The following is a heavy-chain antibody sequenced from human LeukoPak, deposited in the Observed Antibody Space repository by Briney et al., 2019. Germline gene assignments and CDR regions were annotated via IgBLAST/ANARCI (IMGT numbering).Heavy chain of an antibody. CDR3: ARRSDYYDILTGYYNANFDY. CDR1: GFTVSSNY. D-gene: IGHD3-9*01. J-gene: IGHJ4*02. Sequence: PGGSLRLSCAASGFTVSSNYMSWVRQAPGKGLEWVSSISSSSSYIYYADSVKGRFTISRDNAKNSLYLQLNSLRAEDTAVYYCARRSDYYDILTGYYNANFDYWGQGTLVTVSS. CDR2: ISSSSSYI. V-gene: IGHV3-21*01.